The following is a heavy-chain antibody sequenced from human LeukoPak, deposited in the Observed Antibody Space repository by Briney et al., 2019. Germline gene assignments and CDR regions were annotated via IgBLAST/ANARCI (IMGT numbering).Heavy chain of an antibody. CDR2: IKSEGSDT. Sequence: PGGSLRLSCAASGFTLSSYWMHWVRQVPGKGLVWVSRIKSEGSDTRYADSVKGRFTISRDNAKNTLYLQMNSLRAEDTAVYYCARGYSSGLHFDYWGQGTLVTVSS. D-gene: IGHD6-19*01. CDR1: GFTLSSYW. CDR3: ARGYSSGLHFDY. J-gene: IGHJ4*02. V-gene: IGHV3-74*01.